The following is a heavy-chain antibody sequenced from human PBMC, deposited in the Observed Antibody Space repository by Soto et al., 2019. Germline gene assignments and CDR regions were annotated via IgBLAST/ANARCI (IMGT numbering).Heavy chain of an antibody. CDR2: TYYRSKWYN. J-gene: IGHJ4*02. V-gene: IGHV6-1*01. CDR1: GDSVSSNSAA. D-gene: IGHD3-10*01. CDR3: AREYDYGSGSYYTHFDY. Sequence: SPTLSLTCAISGDSVSSNSAAWNWIRQSPSRGLEWLGRTYYRSKWYNDYAVSVKSRITINPDTSKNQFSLQLNSVTPEDTAVYYCAREYDYGSGSYYTHFDYWGQGTLVTVSS.